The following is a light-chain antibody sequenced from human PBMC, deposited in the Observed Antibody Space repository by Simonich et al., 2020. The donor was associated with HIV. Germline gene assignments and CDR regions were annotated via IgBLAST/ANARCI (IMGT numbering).Light chain of an antibody. Sequence: DIQLTQSPSFLSASVGDRVTITCRASQGISSSLAWYQQKPGKAPKLLIYAATTLQSGVPSRCSGSGSGTEFTLTMSSLQTEDFATYYCQQLYSYPLTFGGGTRVESK. CDR2: AAT. CDR1: QGISSS. V-gene: IGKV1-9*01. CDR3: QQLYSYPLT. J-gene: IGKJ4*01.